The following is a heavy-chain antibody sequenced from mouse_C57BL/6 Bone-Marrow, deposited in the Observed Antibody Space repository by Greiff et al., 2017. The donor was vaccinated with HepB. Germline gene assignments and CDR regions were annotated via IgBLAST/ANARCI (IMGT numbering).Heavy chain of an antibody. D-gene: IGHD2-4*01. Sequence: QVQLQQPGAELVKPGASVKMSCKASGYTFTGYWIEWVKQRPGHGLEWIGEILPGSGSTNYNEKFKGKATFTADTSSNTAYMQLSSLTTEDSAIYYCARGWSYDSLYYFDYWGQGTTLTVSS. V-gene: IGHV1-9*01. CDR1: GYTFTGYW. CDR2: ILPGSGST. J-gene: IGHJ2*01. CDR3: ARGWSYDSLYYFDY.